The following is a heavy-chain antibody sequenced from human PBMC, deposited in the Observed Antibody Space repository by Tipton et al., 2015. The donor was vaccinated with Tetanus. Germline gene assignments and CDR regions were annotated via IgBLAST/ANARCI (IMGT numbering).Heavy chain of an antibody. D-gene: IGHD1-26*01. CDR3: ARANSGHYYLDS. J-gene: IGHJ4*02. Sequence: QSGAEVKKPGASVRVSCKASGDTFTLSDINWARQAPGQGLEWMGWMNPYTGNTGYAQKFQGRVTMTRNTSIRTAYMELSSLTSEDTAVYYCARANSGHYYLDSWGQGTLVTVSS. CDR1: GDTFTLSD. V-gene: IGHV1-8*02. CDR2: MNPYTGNT.